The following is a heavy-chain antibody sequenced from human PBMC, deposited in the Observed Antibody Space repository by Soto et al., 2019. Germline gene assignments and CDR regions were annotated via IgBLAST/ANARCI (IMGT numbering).Heavy chain of an antibody. Sequence: GGSLRLSCTASGFIFSSYAMSWVRQAPGKGLEWVSAISASGDNAYYADSVKGRFTISRDRSKSLYLQMKSLRAEDTAIYYCAREDSIIIPAVSDFWGQGTLVTVSS. CDR2: ISASGDNA. CDR3: AREDSIIIPAVSDF. J-gene: IGHJ4*02. V-gene: IGHV3-23*01. D-gene: IGHD2-2*01. CDR1: GFIFSSYA.